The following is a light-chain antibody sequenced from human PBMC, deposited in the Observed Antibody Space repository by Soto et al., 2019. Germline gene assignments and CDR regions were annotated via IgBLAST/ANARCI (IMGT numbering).Light chain of an antibody. J-gene: IGLJ1*01. Sequence: QSALTQPPSASGSPGQSVTISCTGTSSDVGNYNLVSWYQHHPGKAPKLMIYEGSKRPSGVSNRFSGSKSGNTASLTISGLQAEDEADYYCCSYAGSSTFYVFGTGTKLTVL. CDR3: CSYAGSSTFYV. CDR2: EGS. CDR1: SSDVGNYNL. V-gene: IGLV2-23*03.